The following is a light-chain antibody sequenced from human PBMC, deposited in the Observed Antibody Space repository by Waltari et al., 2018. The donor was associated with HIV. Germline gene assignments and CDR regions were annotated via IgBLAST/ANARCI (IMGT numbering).Light chain of an antibody. Sequence: QSALSPPDSVSGSTGQSITHPCDGHVRDRGPETFSSWYQPHPCRVPRLLLYEVSKRPPGVSDRFSCSTFDMSASLTISGLQAEDEADYFCSSYSTSTSSYVFGGGTTVTVL. CDR1: VRDRGPETF. V-gene: IGLV2-23*02. CDR3: SSYSTSTSSYV. J-gene: IGLJ1*01. CDR2: EVS.